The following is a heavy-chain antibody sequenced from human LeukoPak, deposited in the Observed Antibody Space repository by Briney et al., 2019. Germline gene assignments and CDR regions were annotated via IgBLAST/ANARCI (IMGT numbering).Heavy chain of an antibody. V-gene: IGHV1-69*04. D-gene: IGHD3-10*01. J-gene: IGHJ4*02. CDR3: ARERPYYGSGSYYTPLDY. Sequence: ASVKVSCKASGGTFSSYAISWVRQAPGQGLEWMGRIIPILGIANYAQKFQGRVTITADKSTSTAYMELGSLGSEDTAVYYCARERPYYGSGSYYTPLDYWGQGTLVTVSS. CDR2: IIPILGIA. CDR1: GGTFSSYA.